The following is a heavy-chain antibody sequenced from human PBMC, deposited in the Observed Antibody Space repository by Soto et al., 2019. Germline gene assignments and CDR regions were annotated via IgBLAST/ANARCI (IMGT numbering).Heavy chain of an antibody. D-gene: IGHD3-9*01. J-gene: IGHJ2*01. V-gene: IGHV4-34*01. CDR2: INDRGSI. Sequence: QVQLQQWGAGPLRPLETLSPTCGVSGGSFSGYYWAWIRQSPGKGLEWIGEINDRGSINYNPSLKSRVSISVDTSKNHYSLNLGSVTAADTAVYYCARESHDILTGPPWVWYFDLWGRGTLVTVSS. CDR1: GGSFSGYY. CDR3: ARESHDILTGPPWVWYFDL.